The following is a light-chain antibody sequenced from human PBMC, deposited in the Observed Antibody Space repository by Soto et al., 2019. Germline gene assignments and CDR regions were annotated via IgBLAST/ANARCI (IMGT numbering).Light chain of an antibody. V-gene: IGKV3-20*01. J-gene: IGKJ4*01. CDR3: QQYGSSPPLT. CDR2: GAS. CDR1: QSVSSSY. Sequence: EFVLTQSPGTLSLSPGERATLSCRASQSVSSSYLAWYQQKPGQAPRILIYGASTRATGIPDRFSGSGSGTDFTTTISRLEPEDFAVYYCQQYGSSPPLTFGGGTKVEIK.